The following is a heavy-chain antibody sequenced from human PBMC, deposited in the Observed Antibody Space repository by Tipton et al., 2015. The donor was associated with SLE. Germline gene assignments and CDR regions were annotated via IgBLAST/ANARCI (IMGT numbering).Heavy chain of an antibody. D-gene: IGHD5-18*01. CDR2: IYHSGST. Sequence: TLSLTCTVSGGSISSHYWSWVRQPPGKGLEWIGEIYHSGSTNYNPSLKSRVTISVDTSKNQFSLKLSSVTAADTAVYYCARVPDTAMVTGNYFDLWGRGTLVTVSS. J-gene: IGHJ2*01. CDR1: GGSISSHY. V-gene: IGHV4-59*11. CDR3: ARVPDTAMVTGNYFDL.